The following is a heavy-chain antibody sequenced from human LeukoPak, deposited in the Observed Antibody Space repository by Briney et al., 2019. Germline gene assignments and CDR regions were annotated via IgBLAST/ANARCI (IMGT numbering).Heavy chain of an antibody. CDR3: AKGRVGYYYDSSGYYYFDY. J-gene: IGHJ4*02. D-gene: IGHD3-22*01. CDR2: ISGSGGST. V-gene: IGHV3-23*01. CDR1: GFTFSSYA. Sequence: GALRLSCAASGFTFSSYAMSWVRQAPGKGLEWVSAISGSGGSTYYADSVKGRFTISRDNSKNALYLQMNSLRAEDTAVYYCAKGRVGYYYDSSGYYYFDYWGQGTLVTVSS.